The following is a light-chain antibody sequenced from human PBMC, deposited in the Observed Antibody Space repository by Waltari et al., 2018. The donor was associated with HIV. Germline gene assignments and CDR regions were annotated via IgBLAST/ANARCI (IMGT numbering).Light chain of an antibody. Sequence: DTRMTQSPSSLSTFVGDRVTITCRATHDIGNSLAWYQQRPGQVPKLLIYSTSTVQTGVPIRFSGSGSGTFFTLSISSLQPEDVGTYFCQKYNSAPHTLGQGTKVEI. CDR1: HDIGNS. V-gene: IGKV1-27*01. CDR3: QKYNSAPHT. CDR2: STS. J-gene: IGKJ1*01.